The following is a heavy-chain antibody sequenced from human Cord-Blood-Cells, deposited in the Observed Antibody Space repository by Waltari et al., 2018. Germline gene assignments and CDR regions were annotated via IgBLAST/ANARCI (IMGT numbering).Heavy chain of an antibody. Sequence: EVQLVESGGGLVQPGGSLSLSCAASGFTFSSYWMSWVRQAPGKGLEWVANINQDGSEKDYVDSVKGRFTISRDNAKNSLYLQMNSLRAEDTAVYYCASNDFWSGYYIDYWGQGTLVTVSS. CDR2: INQDGSEK. D-gene: IGHD3-3*01. V-gene: IGHV3-7*01. CDR1: GFTFSSYW. J-gene: IGHJ4*02. CDR3: ASNDFWSGYYIDY.